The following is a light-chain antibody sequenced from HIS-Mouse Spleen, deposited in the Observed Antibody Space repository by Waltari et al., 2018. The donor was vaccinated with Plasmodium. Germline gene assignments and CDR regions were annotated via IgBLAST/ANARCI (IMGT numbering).Light chain of an antibody. CDR3: YSTDSSGNHRV. CDR2: EDS. J-gene: IGLJ3*02. Sequence: SYELTQPPSVSVSPGQTARITCPCDALPKKYAYWYQQKSGQAPVLVIYEDSKRPSGIPGRFSGSSSGTMATLTISGAQVEDEADYYCYSTDSSGNHRVFGGGTKLTVL. CDR1: ALPKKY. V-gene: IGLV3-10*01.